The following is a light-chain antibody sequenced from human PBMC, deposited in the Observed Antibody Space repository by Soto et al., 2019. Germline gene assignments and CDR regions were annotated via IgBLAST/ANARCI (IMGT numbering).Light chain of an antibody. V-gene: IGKV1-5*03. CDR3: QQYNTYSWT. J-gene: IGKJ1*01. Sequence: DIQMTQSPSTLSASVGDRVTITCRASQSITNWLAWYQQKPGKAPKLLIYKASTLESGVPSRFTGSGSGTEFTLTISSLQPDDSATYYCQQYNTYSWTVGQGTKVDIK. CDR1: QSITNW. CDR2: KAS.